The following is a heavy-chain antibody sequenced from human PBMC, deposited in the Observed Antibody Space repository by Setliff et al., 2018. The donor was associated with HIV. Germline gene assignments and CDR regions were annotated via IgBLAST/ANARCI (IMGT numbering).Heavy chain of an antibody. CDR3: AGARRAGSGPKYFQH. Sequence: SETLSLTCAVYGGSFNGYYWSWIRQPPGKGLEWIGEINHSGSTNYNPSLKSRVTTSVDKSKNQFSLRLSSVTAADTAVYYCAGARRAGSGPKYFQHWGQGTLVTVSS. CDR2: INHSGST. D-gene: IGHD2-15*01. J-gene: IGHJ1*01. CDR1: GGSFNGYY. V-gene: IGHV4-34*01.